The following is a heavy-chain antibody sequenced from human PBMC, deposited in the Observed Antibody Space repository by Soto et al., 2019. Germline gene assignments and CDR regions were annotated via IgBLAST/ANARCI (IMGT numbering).Heavy chain of an antibody. CDR3: ARDPYSGYDY. J-gene: IGHJ4*02. V-gene: IGHV4-61*01. Sequence: PSETLSLTCSVSGGSISISSYYWVWIRQPPGKGLEWIGYFYYSGSTNYNPSLKSRVTISVDTSKNQFSLKLSSVTAADTAVYYCARDPYSGYDYWGQGTLVTVSS. CDR2: FYYSGST. D-gene: IGHD5-12*01. CDR1: GGSISISSYY.